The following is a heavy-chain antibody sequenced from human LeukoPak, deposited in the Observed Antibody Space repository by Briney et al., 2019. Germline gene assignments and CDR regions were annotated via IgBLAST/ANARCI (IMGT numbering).Heavy chain of an antibody. D-gene: IGHD3-3*01. CDR1: GYTFTGYY. CDR3: ARAFNYDFWSGYKENWFDP. J-gene: IGHJ5*02. V-gene: IGHV1-2*06. CDR2: INPNSGGT. Sequence: ASVKVSCKASGYTFTGYYMHWVRQAPGQGLEWMGRINPNSGGTNYAQKFQGRVTMTRDTSISTAYMELRRLRSDDTAVYYCARAFNYDFWSGYKENWFDPWGQGTLVTVSS.